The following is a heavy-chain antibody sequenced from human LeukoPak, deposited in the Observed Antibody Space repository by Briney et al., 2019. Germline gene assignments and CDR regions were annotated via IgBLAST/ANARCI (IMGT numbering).Heavy chain of an antibody. Sequence: EASVKVSCKASGYTFTSYGISWVRQAPGQGLEWMGWISAYNGNTNYAQKLQGRVTMTTDTSTSTAYMELRSLRSDDTAVYYCARGPQQLFFHYYYYYMDVWGKGTTVTVSS. J-gene: IGHJ6*03. D-gene: IGHD6-13*01. CDR1: GYTFTSYG. V-gene: IGHV1-18*01. CDR2: ISAYNGNT. CDR3: ARGPQQLFFHYYYYYMDV.